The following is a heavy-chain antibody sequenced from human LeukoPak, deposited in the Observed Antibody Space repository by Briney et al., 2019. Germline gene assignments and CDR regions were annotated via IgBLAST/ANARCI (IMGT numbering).Heavy chain of an antibody. CDR2: IYTSGST. CDR3: AREQEENTPKLTNWFDP. CDR1: GGSISSYY. D-gene: IGHD5-18*01. Sequence: SETLSLTCTVSGGSISSYYWSWIRQPAGKGLEWIGRIYTSGSTNYNPSLKSRVTMSVDTSKNQFSLKLSSVTAADTAVYYCAREQEENTPKLTNWFDPWGQGTLVTVSS. J-gene: IGHJ5*02. V-gene: IGHV4-4*07.